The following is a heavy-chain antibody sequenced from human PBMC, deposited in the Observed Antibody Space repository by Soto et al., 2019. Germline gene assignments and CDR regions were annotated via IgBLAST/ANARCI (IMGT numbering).Heavy chain of an antibody. V-gene: IGHV1-2*04. D-gene: IGHD4-17*01. J-gene: IGHJ5*02. CDR1: GYTFTGYY. CDR2: INPNSGGT. Sequence: GASVKVSCKASGYTFTGYYMHWVRQAPGQGLEWMGWINPNSGGTNYAQKFQGWVTMTRDTSMSTAYMELSRLRSEDTAVYYCARGIKYGDYSRWFDPWGPGTLVTVSS. CDR3: ARGIKYGDYSRWFDP.